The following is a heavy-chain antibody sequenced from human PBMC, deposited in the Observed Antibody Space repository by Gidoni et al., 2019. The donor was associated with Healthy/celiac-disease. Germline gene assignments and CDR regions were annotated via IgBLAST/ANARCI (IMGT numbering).Heavy chain of an antibody. V-gene: IGHV3-9*01. D-gene: IGHD1-7*01. CDR1: GFTFDDYA. CDR2: ISWNSGSI. CDR3: ARRGPGTTVWDYWFDP. Sequence: EVQLVESGGGLVQPGRSLRLSCAASGFTFDDYAMHWVRQAPGKGLEWVSGISWNSGSIGYADSVKGRFTISRDNAKNSLYLQMNSLRAEDTALYYCARRGPGTTVWDYWFDPWGQGTLVTVSS. J-gene: IGHJ5*02.